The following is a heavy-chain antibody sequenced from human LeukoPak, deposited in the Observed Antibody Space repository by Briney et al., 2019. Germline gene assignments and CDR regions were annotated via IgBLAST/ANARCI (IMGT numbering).Heavy chain of an antibody. V-gene: IGHV4-39*07. Sequence: SETLSLTCTVSGGSISSTDDYWGWIRQPPGKGPEWIGSIYYSGSTYYNPSLKSRVIISEDPSKNQFSLKLSSVTAADTAVYYCAREDGTSMDNAFDIWGQGTMVTVSS. CDR1: GGSISSTDDY. CDR2: IYYSGST. CDR3: AREDGTSMDNAFDI. J-gene: IGHJ3*02. D-gene: IGHD5-18*01.